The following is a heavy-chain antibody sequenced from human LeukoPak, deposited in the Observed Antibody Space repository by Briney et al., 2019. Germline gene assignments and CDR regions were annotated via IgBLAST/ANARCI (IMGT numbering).Heavy chain of an antibody. CDR2: IIPIFGIA. V-gene: IGHV1-69*04. Sequence: SVKVSCKASGGTFSIYAISWVRQAPGQGLESMGRIIPIFGIANYAQKFQGRVTITADKSTSTAYMELSSLRSEDTAVYYCARDTDSSGFDYWGQGTLVTVSS. D-gene: IGHD3-22*01. J-gene: IGHJ4*02. CDR1: GGTFSIYA. CDR3: ARDTDSSGFDY.